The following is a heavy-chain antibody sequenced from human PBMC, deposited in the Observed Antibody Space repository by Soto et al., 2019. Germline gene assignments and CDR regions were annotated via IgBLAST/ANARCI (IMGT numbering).Heavy chain of an antibody. Sequence: QITLKESGPTLVKPTQTLTLTCTFSGFSLSTNRVGVGWIRQPPGKALEWLALVYWDDDKRYSPYLKSRLTITQYTSKNHVVLTMTNVDPVDTATYYCAHSPYPSSREFDYWGQGTLVTVSS. CDR1: GFSLSTNRVG. CDR2: VYWDDDK. J-gene: IGHJ4*02. CDR3: AHSPYPSSREFDY. V-gene: IGHV2-5*02. D-gene: IGHD6-13*01.